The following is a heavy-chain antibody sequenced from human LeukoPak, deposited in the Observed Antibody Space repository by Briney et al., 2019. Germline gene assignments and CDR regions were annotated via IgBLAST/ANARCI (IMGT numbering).Heavy chain of an antibody. CDR1: GYSFTTYW. Sequence: GESLKISCKGSGYSFTTYWIGWVRQLPGKGVEWMGIIYPGDSDARYSPSFQGQVTISADKSISTAYLQWNSLKASDTAMYYCATPTLGTIGEYLFDYWGQGTLVTVSS. V-gene: IGHV5-51*01. D-gene: IGHD1-7*01. CDR3: ATPTLGTIGEYLFDY. CDR2: IYPGDSDA. J-gene: IGHJ4*02.